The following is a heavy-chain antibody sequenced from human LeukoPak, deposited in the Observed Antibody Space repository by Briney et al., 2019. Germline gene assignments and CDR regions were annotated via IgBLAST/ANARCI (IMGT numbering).Heavy chain of an antibody. CDR3: ARDMTKLGYFDY. V-gene: IGHV3-66*02. CDR1: GFTVSSNY. D-gene: IGHD7-27*01. J-gene: IGHJ4*02. CDR2: IYSGGST. Sequence: GGSLRLSCAASGFTVSSNYMSWVRQAPGKGLEWVSVIYSGGSTYYADSVKGRFTISRDNSKNTLYPQMNSLRAEDTAVYYCARDMTKLGYFDYWGQGTLVTVSS.